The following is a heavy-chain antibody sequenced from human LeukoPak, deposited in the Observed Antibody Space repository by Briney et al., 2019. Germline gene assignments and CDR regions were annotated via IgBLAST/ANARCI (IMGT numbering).Heavy chain of an antibody. J-gene: IGHJ4*02. CDR2: ISDGGSTT. D-gene: IGHD3-22*01. V-gene: IGHV3-74*01. Sequence: HTGGSLRLSCAASGFTFSSYWMHWVRQAPGKGLVWVSRISDGGSTTTYADSVKGRFTISRDSAKNTLYLQMNGLRAEDTAVYYCSRSAYYDGSGNYYDYWGQGTLVTVSS. CDR3: SRSAYYDGSGNYYDY. CDR1: GFTFSSYW.